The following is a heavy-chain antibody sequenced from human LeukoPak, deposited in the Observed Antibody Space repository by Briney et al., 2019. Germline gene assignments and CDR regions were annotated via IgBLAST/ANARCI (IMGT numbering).Heavy chain of an antibody. CDR2: IYYSGST. CDR1: VGPIINAGYY. J-gene: IGHJ6*02. Sequence: SETLSLTCTVPVGPIINAGYYTSWIRQHPGKGLEWIGYIYYSGSTYYNPSLKSRVTISVDTSKNQFSLRLSSVTAADTAVYYLARWVVVPAAIICPDYYGMDVCGQGTTVTVSS. D-gene: IGHD2-2*01. CDR3: ARWVVVPAAIICPDYYGMDV. V-gene: IGHV4-31*03.